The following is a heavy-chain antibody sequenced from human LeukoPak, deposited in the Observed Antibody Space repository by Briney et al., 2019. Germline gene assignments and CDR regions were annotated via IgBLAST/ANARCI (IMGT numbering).Heavy chain of an antibody. V-gene: IGHV4-39*01. CDR1: GCSISSSSYY. CDR2: IYYSGST. Sequence: SETLSLTCTVSGCSISSSSYYWGWIRQPPGKGLEWIGSIYYSGSTYYNPSLKSRVTISLDTSKNQFSLKLSSVTAADTAVYYCARQGDRSGYNDYWGQGTLVTVSS. CDR3: ARQGDRSGYNDY. D-gene: IGHD3-22*01. J-gene: IGHJ4*02.